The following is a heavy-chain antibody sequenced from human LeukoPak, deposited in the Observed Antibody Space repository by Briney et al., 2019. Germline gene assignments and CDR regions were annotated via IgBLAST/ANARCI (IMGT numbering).Heavy chain of an antibody. CDR2: INSDGSST. V-gene: IGHV3-74*01. D-gene: IGHD3-3*01. CDR1: GFTFSSYW. CDR3: ARGPTTYYDFWSGYYAY. Sequence: PGGSLRLSCAASGFTFSSYWMHWVRQAPGKGLVWVSRINSDGSSTSYADSVKGRFTISRDNAKNTLYLQMNSLRAEDTAVYYCARGPTTYYDFWSGYYAYWGQGTLLTVSS. J-gene: IGHJ4*02.